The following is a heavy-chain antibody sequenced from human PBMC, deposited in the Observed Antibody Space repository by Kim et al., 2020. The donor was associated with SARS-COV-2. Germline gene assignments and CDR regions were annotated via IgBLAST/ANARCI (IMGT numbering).Heavy chain of an antibody. J-gene: IGHJ6*02. Sequence: ASVKVSCKASGYTFTSYYMHWVRQAPGQGLEWMGIINPSGGSTSYAQKFQGRVTMTRDTSTSTVYMELSSLRSEDTAVYYCAREAGTPLLRYFDWDGDKNMDVWGQGTTVTVSS. CDR3: AREAGTPLLRYFDWDGDKNMDV. CDR1: GYTFTSYY. D-gene: IGHD3-9*01. CDR2: INPSGGST. V-gene: IGHV1-46*01.